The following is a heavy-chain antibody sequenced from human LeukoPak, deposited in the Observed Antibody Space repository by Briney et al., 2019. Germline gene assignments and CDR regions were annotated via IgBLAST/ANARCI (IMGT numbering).Heavy chain of an antibody. Sequence: GGSLRLSCVASGFTFSDYYMSWIRQVPGKGLEWVSYISSSGSTIYYADSVKGRFTISRDNAKNSLYLQMNSLRAEDTAVYYCARDVPYFYGMDVWGQGTTVTVSS. V-gene: IGHV3-11*01. CDR3: ARDVPYFYGMDV. J-gene: IGHJ6*02. CDR2: ISSSGSTI. CDR1: GFTFSDYY.